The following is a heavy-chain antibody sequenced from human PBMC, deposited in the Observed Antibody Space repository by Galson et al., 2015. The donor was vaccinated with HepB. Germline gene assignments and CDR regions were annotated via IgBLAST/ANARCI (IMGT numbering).Heavy chain of an antibody. Sequence: SLRLSCAASGFTFRNYAMNWVRQAPGKGLEWVSTISDGGKTTFYADSVKGRFTISRDNSKSTLFLQMNSLRGEDTAVYYCAKDRLERRRGAFDVWGQGSLVTISS. CDR2: ISDGGKTT. CDR3: AKDRLERRRGAFDV. V-gene: IGHV3-23*01. D-gene: IGHD1-1*01. J-gene: IGHJ3*01. CDR1: GFTFRNYA.